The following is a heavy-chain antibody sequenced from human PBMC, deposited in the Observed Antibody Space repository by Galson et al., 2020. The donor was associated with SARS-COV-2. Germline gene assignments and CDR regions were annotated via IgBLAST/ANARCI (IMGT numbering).Heavy chain of an antibody. CDR3: ATDPNWGSYGMDV. CDR2: GTT. D-gene: IGHD3-16*01. J-gene: IGHJ6*02. Sequence: GTTHYAAPVKGRFTISRDDSKNTLYLQINSLKTEDTAVYYCATDPNWGSYGMDVWGQGTTVTVSS. V-gene: IGHV3-15*01.